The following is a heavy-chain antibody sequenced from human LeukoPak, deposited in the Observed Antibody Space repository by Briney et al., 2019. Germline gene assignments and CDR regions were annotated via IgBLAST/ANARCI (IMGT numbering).Heavy chain of an antibody. J-gene: IGHJ6*03. Sequence: SETLSLTCAVYGGSFSGYYWSWLRQPPGKGLEWIGEINHSGSTNYNPPLKSPVTISVGTSKNQFSLKLSSVTAADTAVYYCARGVSSWSYYYMDVWGKGTTVTVSS. CDR3: ARGVSSWSYYYMDV. V-gene: IGHV4-34*01. CDR1: GGSFSGYY. CDR2: INHSGST. D-gene: IGHD6-13*01.